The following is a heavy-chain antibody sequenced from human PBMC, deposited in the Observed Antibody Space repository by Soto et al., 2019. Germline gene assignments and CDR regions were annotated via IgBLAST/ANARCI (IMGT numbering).Heavy chain of an antibody. V-gene: IGHV4-59*08. J-gene: IGHJ4*02. CDR1: GDSISSYF. D-gene: IGHD3-10*01. CDR3: ARGNSFGSGIGYSDH. Sequence: SETLSLTCTVSGDSISSYFWTWIRQPPGKGLEWIGYIYYSGSTNYNPSLKSRVTISVDTSKNQFSLKLRSVTAADTAIYYCARGNSFGSGIGYSDHWGQGAQVTVS. CDR2: IYYSGST.